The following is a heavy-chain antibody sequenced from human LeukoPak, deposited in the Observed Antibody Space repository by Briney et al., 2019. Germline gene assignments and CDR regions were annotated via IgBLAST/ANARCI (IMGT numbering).Heavy chain of an antibody. CDR1: GGSISSYY. J-gene: IGHJ4*02. CDR2: IYYSGST. V-gene: IGHV4-59*01. D-gene: IGHD3-10*01. Sequence: SETLSLTCTVSGGSISSYYWSWIRQPPGKGLEWIGYIYYSGSTNYNPSLKSRVTISVDTSKNQFSLKLSSVTAADTAVYYCARGVDFDYWGQGTLVTVSS. CDR3: ARGVDFDY.